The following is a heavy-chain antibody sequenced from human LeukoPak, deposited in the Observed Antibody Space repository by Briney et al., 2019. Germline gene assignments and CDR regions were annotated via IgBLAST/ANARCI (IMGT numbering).Heavy chain of an antibody. Sequence: PSETLSLTCTVSGGSISSYYWSWIRQPPGKGLEWIGYIYYSGSTNYNPSLKSRVTISVDTSRNQFSLKLSSVTTADTAVYYCAKGVYGEGSNWSGLFDYWGQGTLVTVSS. CDR2: IYYSGST. CDR3: AKGVYGEGSNWSGLFDY. V-gene: IGHV4-59*08. D-gene: IGHD6-13*01. CDR1: GGSISSYY. J-gene: IGHJ4*02.